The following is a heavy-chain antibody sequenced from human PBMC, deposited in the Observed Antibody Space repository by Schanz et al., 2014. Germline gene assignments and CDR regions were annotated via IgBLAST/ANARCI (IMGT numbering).Heavy chain of an antibody. V-gene: IGHV3-74*01. J-gene: IGHJ4*02. CDR3: AREVGGSFGQHY. Sequence: EVQLVESGGVVAQPGGSLRLSCAASGFSFDDYTMHWVRQAPGKGLVWVSRISRDGWTTTYADSVRGRFTISRDNAKNLMYLHLNSLRAEDTAVYYCAREVGGSFGQHYWGQGALVTVSS. CDR2: ISRDGWTT. CDR1: GFSFDDYT. D-gene: IGHD1-26*01.